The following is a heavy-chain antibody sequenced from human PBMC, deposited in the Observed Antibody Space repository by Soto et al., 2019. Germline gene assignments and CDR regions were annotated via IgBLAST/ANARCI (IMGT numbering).Heavy chain of an antibody. V-gene: IGHV4-59*01. D-gene: IGHD3-22*01. CDR3: ARESGLNYYYGMDV. Sequence: QVQLQESGPGLVKPSETLSLTCTVSGGSISSYYWSWIRQPPGKGLEWIGYIYYSGSTNYNPSLKSRVTISVDTSKNQFSLKLSSVTAADTAVYYCARESGLNYYYGMDVWGQGTTVTVSS. J-gene: IGHJ6*02. CDR1: GGSISSYY. CDR2: IYYSGST.